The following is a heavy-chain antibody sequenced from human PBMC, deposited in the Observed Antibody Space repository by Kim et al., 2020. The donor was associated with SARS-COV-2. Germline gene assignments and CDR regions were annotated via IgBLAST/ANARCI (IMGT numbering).Heavy chain of an antibody. CDR3: AQSFALVEAATLGF. CDR1: GFTFSSYA. D-gene: IGHD2-15*01. Sequence: GGSLRLSCAASGFTFSSYAMSWVRQAPVKGLEWVSSITGSGHSTYYADSVKGRFTISRDNSKNTLYLHMNSLRTEDTAVYYCAQSFALVEAATLGFWGQGTLVTVSS. V-gene: IGHV3-23*01. J-gene: IGHJ4*02. CDR2: ITGSGHST.